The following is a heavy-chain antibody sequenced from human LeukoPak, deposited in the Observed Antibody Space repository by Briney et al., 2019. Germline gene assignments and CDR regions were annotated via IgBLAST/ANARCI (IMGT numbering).Heavy chain of an antibody. CDR2: IWYDGSNK. J-gene: IGHJ4*02. V-gene: IGHV3-33*01. CDR3: ATLGQGSDY. Sequence: PGRSLRLSCAASGFTFSSYGMHWVRQAPGKGLEWVAVIWYDGSNKYYADSVKGRFTISRDNSKNTLYLQMNSLRAEDTAVYYCATLGQGSDYWGQGTLVTVSS. CDR1: GFTFSSYG.